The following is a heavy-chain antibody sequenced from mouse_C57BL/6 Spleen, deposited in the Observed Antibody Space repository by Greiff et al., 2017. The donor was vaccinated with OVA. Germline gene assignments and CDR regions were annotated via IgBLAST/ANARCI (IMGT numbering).Heavy chain of an antibody. Sequence: VQLVESGPELVKPGASVKLSCKASGYAFSSSWMNWVKQRPGKGLEWIGRIYPGDGDTNYNGKFKGKATLTADKSSSTAYMQLSSLTSEDSAVYFCARGGSYAMDYWGQGTSVTVSS. J-gene: IGHJ4*01. CDR2: IYPGDGDT. CDR1: GYAFSSSW. V-gene: IGHV1-82*01. CDR3: ARGGSYAMDY.